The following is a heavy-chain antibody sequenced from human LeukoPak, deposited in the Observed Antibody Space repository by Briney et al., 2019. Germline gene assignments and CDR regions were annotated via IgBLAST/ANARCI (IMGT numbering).Heavy chain of an antibody. CDR2: INPNSGVT. V-gene: IGHV1-2*06. D-gene: IGHD6-13*01. CDR3: ARGFLSAAGPFDY. Sequence: ASERVSCKASGYDFTNYYINWVRQAPGQGLEWMGRINPNSGVTSYAQKFRGRVTLARDTSINTAYMQLSSLRSDDTAVYFCARGFLSAAGPFDYWGQGSLVTVSS. J-gene: IGHJ4*02. CDR1: GYDFTNYY.